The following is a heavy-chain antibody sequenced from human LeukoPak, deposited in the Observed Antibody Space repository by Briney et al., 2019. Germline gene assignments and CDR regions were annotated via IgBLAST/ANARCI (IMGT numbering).Heavy chain of an antibody. D-gene: IGHD5-12*01. CDR2: ISSSSSYI. Sequence: GGSLRLSCAASGFTFSSYSMNWVRQAPGKGLEWVSSISSSSSYIYYADSVKGRFTISRDNAKNSLYLQMNSLRAEDTAVYYCARDGDSGYPGDFDYWGQGTLVTVSS. J-gene: IGHJ4*02. V-gene: IGHV3-21*01. CDR3: ARDGDSGYPGDFDY. CDR1: GFTFSSYS.